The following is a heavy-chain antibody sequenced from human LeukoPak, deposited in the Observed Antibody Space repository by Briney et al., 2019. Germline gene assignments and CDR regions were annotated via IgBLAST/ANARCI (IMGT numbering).Heavy chain of an antibody. D-gene: IGHD1-26*01. J-gene: IGHJ6*03. CDR2: ISGSGGST. Sequence: PGGSLRLSCAASGFTFSSYAMSWVRQAPGKGLEWVSAISGSGGSTYYADSVKGRFTISRDNSKNTLYLQMNSLRAEDTAVYYCAKDWEGATLYYYYYMDVWGKGTTVTVSS. V-gene: IGHV3-23*01. CDR3: AKDWEGATLYYYYYMDV. CDR1: GFTFSSYA.